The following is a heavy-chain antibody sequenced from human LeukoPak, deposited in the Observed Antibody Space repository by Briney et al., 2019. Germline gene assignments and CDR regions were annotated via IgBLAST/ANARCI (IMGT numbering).Heavy chain of an antibody. V-gene: IGHV3-23*01. D-gene: IGHD3-10*01. CDR1: GFTFTDYA. CDR2: ISGVGVHT. CDR3: AKNYASGNAFCDY. J-gene: IGHJ4*02. Sequence: GGSLRLSCAASGFTFTDYAMTWVRQAPGKGPEWVSAISGVGVHTFYTDSVKGRFTISRDNARNTLYLQMSSLRAEDTAMYYCAKNYASGNAFCDYWGQGALVTVSS.